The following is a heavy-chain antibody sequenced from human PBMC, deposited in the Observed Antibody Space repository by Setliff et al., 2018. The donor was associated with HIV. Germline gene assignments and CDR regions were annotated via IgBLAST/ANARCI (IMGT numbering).Heavy chain of an antibody. CDR1: GGSIRNGLYY. D-gene: IGHD5-18*01. J-gene: IGHJ4*02. Sequence: PSETLSLTCAVYGGSIRNGLYYWHWIRQPPGKGLEWIGCVYYSGSTYYKPSLKRRVTISVDTSKNHFSLRLSPVSAADRAVYYCARGGGPDTNFDLWGQGTLVTVSS. CDR3: ARGGGPDTNFDL. V-gene: IGHV4-39*07. CDR2: VYYSGST.